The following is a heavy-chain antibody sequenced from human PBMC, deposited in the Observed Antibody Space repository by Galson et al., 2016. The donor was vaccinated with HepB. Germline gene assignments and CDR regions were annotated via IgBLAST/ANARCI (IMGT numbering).Heavy chain of an antibody. CDR2: ILSDGSNK. Sequence: SLRLSCAASGFTFRNYGMHWVRQTPGRGLEWVAIILSDGSNKYYADSVKGRFTISRDNSKNTLYLQMISLRPEDTALYFCAKSATYDSARTDYWGQGTLVTVSS. J-gene: IGHJ4*02. D-gene: IGHD2-21*01. CDR3: AKSATYDSARTDY. V-gene: IGHV3-30*18. CDR1: GFTFRNYG.